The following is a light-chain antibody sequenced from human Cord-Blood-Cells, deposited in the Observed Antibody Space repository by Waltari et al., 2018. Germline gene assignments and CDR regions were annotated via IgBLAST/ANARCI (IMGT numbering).Light chain of an antibody. J-gene: IGKJ2*01. CDR2: AAS. CDR3: QQSYSTPYT. V-gene: IGKV1-39*01. CDR1: QSISNY. Sequence: DIQMTSCPSCLSASVGDRVTITCRASQSISNYLNWYQQKPGKAPKLLIYAASSLQSGVPSRFSGSGSGTDFTLTISSLQAEDFATYYCQQSYSTPYTFGQGTKLEIK.